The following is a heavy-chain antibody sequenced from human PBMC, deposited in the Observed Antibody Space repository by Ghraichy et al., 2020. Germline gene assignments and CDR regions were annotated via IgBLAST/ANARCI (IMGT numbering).Heavy chain of an antibody. V-gene: IGHV4-39*01. J-gene: IGHJ4*02. CDR1: GGSISSSSYY. CDR3: ARGGGFFDY. Sequence: SETLSLTCTVSGGSISSSSYYWGWIRQPPGKGLEWIGSIYYSGSTYYNPSLKSRVTISVDTSKNQFSLKLSSVTAADTAVYYCARGGGFFDYWGQGTLVTVSS. D-gene: IGHD1-26*01. CDR2: IYYSGST.